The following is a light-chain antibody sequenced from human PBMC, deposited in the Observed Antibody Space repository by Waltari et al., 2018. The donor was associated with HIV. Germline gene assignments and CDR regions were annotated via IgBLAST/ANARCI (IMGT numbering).Light chain of an antibody. CDR3: TSYTSSNTLVI. J-gene: IGLJ2*01. V-gene: IGLV2-14*03. CDR2: HVS. Sequence: SALTQPASVSGSPGQSITISCTGTSSDVGGYNYVSCYQQHPGKAPKLMIYHVSNRPSGVSNRFSGSKSGNTASLTISGLQAEDEADYYCTSYTSSNTLVIFGGGTKLTVL. CDR1: SSDVGGYNY.